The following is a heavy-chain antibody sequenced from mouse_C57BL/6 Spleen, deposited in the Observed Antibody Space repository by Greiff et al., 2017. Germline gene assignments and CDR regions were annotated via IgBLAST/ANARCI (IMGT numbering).Heavy chain of an antibody. J-gene: IGHJ3*01. D-gene: IGHD2-1*01. V-gene: IGHV1-47*01. CDR3: GRRDYGNYGGFAY. CDR1: GYTFTTYP. Sequence: VQLQQSGAELVKPGASVKMSCKASGYTFTTYPIEWMKQNHGKSLEWIGNFPPYNDDTKYNEKFKGKATLTVEKSSSTVYLALSRLTSDDAAVYFCGRRDYGNYGGFAYWGQGTLGTVSA. CDR2: FPPYNDDT.